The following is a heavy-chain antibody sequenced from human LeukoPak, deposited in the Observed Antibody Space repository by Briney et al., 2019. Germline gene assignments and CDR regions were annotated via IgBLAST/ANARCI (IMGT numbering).Heavy chain of an antibody. Sequence: SETLSLTCTVSGGSISSGSYYWSWIRQPAGKGLEWIGRIYTSGSTNYNPSLKSRVTISVDTSKNQFSLKLSSVTAADTAVYYCARDDSGWASSGYLDWGQGTLVTVSS. D-gene: IGHD3-22*01. V-gene: IGHV4-61*02. J-gene: IGHJ4*02. CDR2: IYTSGST. CDR3: ARDDSGWASSGYLD. CDR1: GGSISSGSYY.